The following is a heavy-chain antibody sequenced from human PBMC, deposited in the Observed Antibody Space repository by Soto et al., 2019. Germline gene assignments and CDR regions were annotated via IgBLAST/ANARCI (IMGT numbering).Heavy chain of an antibody. CDR1: GFTFSSYG. D-gene: IGHD3-3*01. Sequence: QVQLVESGGGVVQPGRSLRLSCAASGFTFSSYGMHWVRQAPGKGLEWVAVISYDGSNKYYADSVKGRFTISRDNSKNTLYLQMNSLRAEDMAVYYCAKDGPRGTIFGVVIRRLGAFDYWGQGTLVTVSS. J-gene: IGHJ4*02. CDR3: AKDGPRGTIFGVVIRRLGAFDY. CDR2: ISYDGSNK. V-gene: IGHV3-30*18.